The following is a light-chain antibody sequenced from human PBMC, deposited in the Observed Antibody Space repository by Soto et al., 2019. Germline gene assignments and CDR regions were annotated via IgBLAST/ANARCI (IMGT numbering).Light chain of an antibody. CDR3: QQYDKWPRT. V-gene: IGKV3-15*01. CDR1: QHINIA. Sequence: EVVLTQSPGTLSLSPGERATLSCRAGQHINIAYMAWYQQKPGQAPRLLIYGAFNRATAVPARFTAGGSGTEFTLTISSLQSDDLAVYCCQQYDKWPRTFGQGTKVDIK. J-gene: IGKJ1*01. CDR2: GAF.